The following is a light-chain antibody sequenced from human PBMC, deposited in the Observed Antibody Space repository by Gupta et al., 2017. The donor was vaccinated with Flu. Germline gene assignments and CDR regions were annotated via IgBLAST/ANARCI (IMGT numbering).Light chain of an antibody. CDR3: ATWDNSLSAMV. J-gene: IGLJ2*01. CDR1: NSNIGINY. Sequence: QSVLTQPPSMSAAPGQRVTISCSGSNSNIGINYLSWYQQFPGSAPKLLIFDNHKRPSGIPDRFSGSKSGTSVTLGITGLQTGDEADYYCATWDNSLSAMVFGGGTKLTVL. V-gene: IGLV1-51*01. CDR2: DNH.